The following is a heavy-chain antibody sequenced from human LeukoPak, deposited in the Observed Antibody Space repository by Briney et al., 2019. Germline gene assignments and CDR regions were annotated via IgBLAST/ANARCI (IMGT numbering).Heavy chain of an antibody. CDR3: AKRGDCSGTCTYDY. V-gene: IGHV3-23*01. D-gene: IGHD2-2*01. CDR1: GFTFSDYA. CDR2: VGGSGVKT. J-gene: IGHJ4*02. Sequence: GGSLRLSCAASGFTFSDYAIHWVRQAPGKGLEWVSIVGGSGVKTYYADSVKGRFTISRDNSKNTVYLQMNSLRAEDTAVYYCAKRGDCSGTCTYDYWGQGTLVTVSS.